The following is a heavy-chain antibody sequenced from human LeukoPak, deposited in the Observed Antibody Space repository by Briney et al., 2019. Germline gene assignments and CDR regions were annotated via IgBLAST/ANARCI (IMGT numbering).Heavy chain of an antibody. CDR1: GFTFSSYA. V-gene: IGHV3-30-3*01. CDR2: ISYDGSNK. D-gene: IGHD3-10*01. Sequence: GGSLRLSCAASGFTFSSYAMHWVRQAPGKGLEWVAVISYDGSNKYYADSVKGRFTISRDNSENTLYLQMNSLRAEDTAVYYCARDQGGSGSYCWYWGQGTLVTVSS. J-gene: IGHJ4*02. CDR3: ARDQGGSGSYCWY.